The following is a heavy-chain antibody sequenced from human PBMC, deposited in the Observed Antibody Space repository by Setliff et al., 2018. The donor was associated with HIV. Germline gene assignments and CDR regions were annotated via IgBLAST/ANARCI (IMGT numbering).Heavy chain of an antibody. CDR2: IDHSGST. D-gene: IGHD3-10*01. CDR3: ARGLNYYGSGSYLPLEY. Sequence: SETLSLTCAVYGGSFNDYYWTWIRQPPGKGLEWIGEIDHSGSTKYRASLKSRVTISIDTSKNQISLKLSSVTAADTAVYYCARGLNYYGSGSYLPLEYWGQGTLVTVSS. J-gene: IGHJ4*02. V-gene: IGHV4-34*01. CDR1: GGSFNDYY.